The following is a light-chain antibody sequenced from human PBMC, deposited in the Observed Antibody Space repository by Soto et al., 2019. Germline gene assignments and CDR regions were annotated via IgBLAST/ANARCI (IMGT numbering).Light chain of an antibody. Sequence: EIVLTQSPATLSLSPGERATLSCRASQSVSSYLAWYQQKPGQAPRLLIYDASNRATGIPARFTGSGSGTDSILTISMLEPEVFAVYYCEQYSNSPPTFGPGTIVDV. V-gene: IGKV3-11*01. CDR2: DAS. J-gene: IGKJ3*01. CDR3: EQYSNSPPT. CDR1: QSVSSY.